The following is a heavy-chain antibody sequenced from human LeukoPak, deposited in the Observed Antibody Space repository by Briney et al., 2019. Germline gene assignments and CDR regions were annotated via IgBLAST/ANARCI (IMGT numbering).Heavy chain of an antibody. CDR3: ARVGPKWPQYYMDV. CDR1: GFTFSSYA. J-gene: IGHJ6*03. Sequence: GGSLRLSCAASGFTFSSYAMHWVRQAPGKWLEWVAVISYDGSNKYYADSVKGRFTISRDNSKNTLYLQMNSLRAEDTAVYYCARVGPKWPQYYMDVWGKGTTVTVSS. V-gene: IGHV3-30*04. CDR2: ISYDGSNK. D-gene: IGHD5-12*01.